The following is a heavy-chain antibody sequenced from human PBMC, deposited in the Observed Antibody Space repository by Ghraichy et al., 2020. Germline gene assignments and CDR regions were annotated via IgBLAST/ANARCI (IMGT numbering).Heavy chain of an antibody. J-gene: IGHJ4*01. CDR3: VREALERRRGASTDF. V-gene: IGHV3-33*01. CDR2: IWYDGSDK. D-gene: IGHD1-1*01. Sequence: VGSLRLSCAASGFTFSSYAMHWVRQAPGKGLEWVAVIWYDGSDKYYADSVKGRFTISRDNSKNTLYLQMNSLRAEDTAVYYCVREALERRRGASTDFWGQGTLVNVSS. CDR1: GFTFSSYA.